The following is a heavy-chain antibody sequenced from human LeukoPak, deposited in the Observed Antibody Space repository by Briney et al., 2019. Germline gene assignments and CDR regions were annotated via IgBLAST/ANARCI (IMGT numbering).Heavy chain of an antibody. V-gene: IGHV4-39*07. Sequence: SETLSLTCTVSGGSISSSSYYWGWIRQPPGKGLEWIGSIYYSGSTYYNPSLKSRVTISVDTSKNQFSLKLSSVTAADTAVYYCARVGYCSGGSCDPNWFDPWGQGTLVTVSS. CDR1: GGSISSSSYY. CDR3: ARVGYCSGGSCDPNWFDP. J-gene: IGHJ5*02. CDR2: IYYSGST. D-gene: IGHD2-15*01.